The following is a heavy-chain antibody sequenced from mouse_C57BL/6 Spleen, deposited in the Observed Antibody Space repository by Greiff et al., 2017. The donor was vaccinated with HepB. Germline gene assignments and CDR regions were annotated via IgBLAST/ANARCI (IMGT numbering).Heavy chain of an antibody. V-gene: IGHV1-55*01. CDR2: VYPGSGST. J-gene: IGHJ1*03. D-gene: IGHD1-1*01. CDR1: GYTFTSYW. CDR3: ARTVVGHWYFDV. Sequence: QVQLQQPGAELVKPGASVKMSCKASGYTFTSYWITWVKQRPGQGLEWIGDVYPGSGSTNYNEKFKSKATLTVDTSSSTAYMQLSSLTSEDSAFYYCARTVVGHWYFDVWGTGTTVTVSS.